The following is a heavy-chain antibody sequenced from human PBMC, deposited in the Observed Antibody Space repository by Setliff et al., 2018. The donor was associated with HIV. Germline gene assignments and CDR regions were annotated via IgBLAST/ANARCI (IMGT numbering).Heavy chain of an antibody. CDR2: INWNSGTI. D-gene: IGHD1-1*01. V-gene: IGHV3-9*01. J-gene: IGHJ3*02. Sequence: GGSLRLSCAASGFTFDDYAMHWGRQAPGKGLEWVSGINWNSGTIAYADFVKGRFAISRDNTKNFVFLEMTNLRPEDTALYFCAKDYGDGHNWGAFDISGQGTMVTVSS. CDR3: AKDYGDGHNWGAFDI. CDR1: GFTFDDYA.